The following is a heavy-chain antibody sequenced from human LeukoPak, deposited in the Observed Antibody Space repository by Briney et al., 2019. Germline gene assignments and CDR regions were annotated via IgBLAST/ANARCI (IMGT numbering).Heavy chain of an antibody. V-gene: IGHV3-49*04. D-gene: IGHD3-22*01. J-gene: IGHJ4*02. Sequence: GGSLRLSCTASGFTFVDYAMSWVRQAPGKGLEWVGFIRSKAYGGTTEYAASVKGRFTISRDDSKSIAYLQMNSLKTEDTAVYYCTRVPVVYYYDSSGSFDYWGQGTLVTVSS. CDR2: IRSKAYGGTT. CDR3: TRVPVVYYYDSSGSFDY. CDR1: GFTFVDYA.